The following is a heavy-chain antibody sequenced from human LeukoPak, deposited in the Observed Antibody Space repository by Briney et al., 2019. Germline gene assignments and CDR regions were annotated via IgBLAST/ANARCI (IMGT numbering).Heavy chain of an antibody. CDR3: TRDRSRAEDD. J-gene: IGHJ4*02. V-gene: IGHV3-7*01. Sequence: GGSLRLSCAASGFTFSGHWMSWVRQAPGKGLEWVANINQGGSDKYYVDSVKGRFTISRDNANNLLYLQMNSLRGEDTAVYYCTRDRSRAEDDWGQGTLVIVS. D-gene: IGHD1-14*01. CDR1: GFTFSGHW. CDR2: INQGGSDK.